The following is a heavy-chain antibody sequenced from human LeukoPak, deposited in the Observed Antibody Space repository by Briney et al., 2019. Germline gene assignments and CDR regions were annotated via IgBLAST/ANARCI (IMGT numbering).Heavy chain of an antibody. D-gene: IGHD5-24*01. V-gene: IGHV3-53*01. CDR2: IYSGGKT. CDR1: GFTVSSNY. J-gene: IGHJ6*03. CDR3: ARALHSYSYYIAV. Sequence: AGGSLRLSCAASGFTVSSNYMNWVRQAPGKGLEWVSVIYSGGKTYYADSVKGRFTISRDNSKNTLYLQMNSLRAEDTGVYYCARALHSYSYYIAVWGKGPTVTVSS.